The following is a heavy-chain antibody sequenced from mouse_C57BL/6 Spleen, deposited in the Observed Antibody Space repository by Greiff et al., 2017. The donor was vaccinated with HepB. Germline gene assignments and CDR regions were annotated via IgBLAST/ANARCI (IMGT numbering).Heavy chain of an antibody. CDR3: ASPLYYGNFWFAY. CDR2: INPNNGGT. Sequence: EVQLQQSGPELVKPGASVKISCKASGYTFTDYYMNWVKQSHGKSLEWIGDINPNNGGTSYNQKFKGKATLTVDKSSSTAYMELRSLTSEDSAVYYCASPLYYGNFWFAYWGQGTLVTVSA. V-gene: IGHV1-26*01. CDR1: GYTFTDYY. J-gene: IGHJ3*01. D-gene: IGHD2-1*01.